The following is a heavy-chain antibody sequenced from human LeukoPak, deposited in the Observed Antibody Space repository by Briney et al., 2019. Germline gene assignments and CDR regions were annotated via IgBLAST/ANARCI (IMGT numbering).Heavy chain of an antibody. D-gene: IGHD3-22*01. CDR1: GFNFDDYT. J-gene: IGHJ4*02. Sequence: GGSLRLSCAASGFNFDDYTMHWVRQAPGKGLEWVSLISWDGGGTYYADSVKGRFTTSRDNSKNSLYLQMNSLRTEDTALYYCTKDMSSGYYYEGFHYWGQGTLVTVSS. CDR2: ISWDGGGT. V-gene: IGHV3-43*01. CDR3: TKDMSSGYYYEGFHY.